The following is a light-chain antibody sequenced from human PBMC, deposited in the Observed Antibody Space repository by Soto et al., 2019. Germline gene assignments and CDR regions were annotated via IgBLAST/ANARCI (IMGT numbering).Light chain of an antibody. CDR2: DTS. V-gene: IGKV3-15*01. J-gene: IGKJ4*01. CDR3: QPCNNWPLT. Sequence: EVVMRQSPATLSVSPAEGATLSCRASQGIGDTLAWYQHKPGQTPRLLIYDTSTRATGVPTRFSGSRSGAEFTLTIISLQSEDFAVDYCQPCNNWPLTFGGGTRVAIK. CDR1: QGIGDT.